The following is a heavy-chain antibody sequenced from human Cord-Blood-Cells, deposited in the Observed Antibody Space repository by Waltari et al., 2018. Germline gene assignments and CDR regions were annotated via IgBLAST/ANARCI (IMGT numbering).Heavy chain of an antibody. J-gene: IGHJ3*02. V-gene: IGHV4-39*01. CDR1: GGSISSSSYY. CDR3: ARHIAGWDDAFDI. Sequence: QLQLQESGPGLVKPSETLSLTCTVSGGSISSSSYYWGWIRQPPGKGLEWIGSIYYSGSTYYNPALKSRVTISVDTSKNQFSLKLGSVTAADTAVYYCARHIAGWDDAFDIWGQGTMVTDSS. CDR2: IYYSGST. D-gene: IGHD1-26*01.